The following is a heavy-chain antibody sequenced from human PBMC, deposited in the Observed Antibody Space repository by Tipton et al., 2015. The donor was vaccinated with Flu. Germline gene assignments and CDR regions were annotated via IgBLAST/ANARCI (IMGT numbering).Heavy chain of an antibody. D-gene: IGHD6-13*01. CDR2: MSYDGTNE. V-gene: IGHV3-30-3*01. Sequence: SLRLSCAASGFTLGIYAIHWVRQAPGKGLEWVAVMSYDGTNEFYADSVKGRLTISRDNSRNTVFLQMNSLRPEDTAVYFCARDGSTAALLPFDYWGQGTQVTVSS. CDR1: GFTLGIYA. J-gene: IGHJ4*02. CDR3: ARDGSTAALLPFDY.